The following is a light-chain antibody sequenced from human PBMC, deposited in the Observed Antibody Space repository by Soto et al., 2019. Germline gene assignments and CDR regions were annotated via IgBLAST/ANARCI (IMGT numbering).Light chain of an antibody. CDR2: LGS. V-gene: IGKV2-28*01. CDR3: MQGLQTTYT. Sequence: DIVMTQSPLSLVVTPGEPASVSCRSSQSLLHRNGYNFLDWYLQKPGQSPQLLIYLGSSRASGVPDRFSGSGSATDFTLKISRVEAGDVGVYYCMQGLQTTYTFGQGTKLEIK. J-gene: IGKJ2*01. CDR1: QSLLHRNGYNF.